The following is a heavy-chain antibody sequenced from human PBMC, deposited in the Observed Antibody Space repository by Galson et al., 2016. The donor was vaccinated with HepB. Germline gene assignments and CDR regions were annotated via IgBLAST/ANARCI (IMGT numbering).Heavy chain of an antibody. CDR2: IYYSGST. D-gene: IGHD6-13*01. J-gene: IGHJ2*01. CDR3: ARGDSSWGYWYFDL. V-gene: IGHV4-61*01. Sequence: SETLSLTCTVSGGSVSSGSYYWSWIRQPPGKGLEWIGSIYYSGSTNYNPSLKSRVTISVDTSKNQFSLKLSPVTAADTAVYYCARGDSSWGYWYFDLWGQGTLVTVSS. CDR1: GGSVSSGSYY.